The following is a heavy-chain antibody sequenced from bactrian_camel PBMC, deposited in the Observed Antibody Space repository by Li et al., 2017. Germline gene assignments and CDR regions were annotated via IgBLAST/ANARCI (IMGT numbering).Heavy chain of an antibody. J-gene: IGHJ4*01. CDR1: GLSFRVYD. CDR2: IKSGGSST. D-gene: IGHD2*01. CDR3: AKDRGYSGGYPKDLY. Sequence: VQLVESGGGLVQPGGSLRLSCAVSGLSFRVYDMTWVRQAPGKGLEWVSGIKSGGSSTYYADSVKGRFTISRDNAKNTLYLQLNSLKPEDTAMYYCAKDRGYSGGYPKDLYWGQGTQVTVS. V-gene: IGHV3S40*01.